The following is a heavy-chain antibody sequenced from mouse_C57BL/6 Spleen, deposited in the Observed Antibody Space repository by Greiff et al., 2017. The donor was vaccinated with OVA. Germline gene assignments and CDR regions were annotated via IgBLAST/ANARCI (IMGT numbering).Heavy chain of an antibody. V-gene: IGHV1-50*01. D-gene: IGHD1-1*01. Sequence: QVHVKQSGAELVKPGASVKLSCKASGYTFTSYWMQWVKQRPGQGLEWIGEIDPSDSYTNYNQKFKGKATLTVDTSSSTAYMQLSSLTSEDSAVYYCARKITTLVDNWGQGTTLTVSS. CDR3: ARKITTLVDN. CDR1: GYTFTSYW. CDR2: IDPSDSYT. J-gene: IGHJ2*01.